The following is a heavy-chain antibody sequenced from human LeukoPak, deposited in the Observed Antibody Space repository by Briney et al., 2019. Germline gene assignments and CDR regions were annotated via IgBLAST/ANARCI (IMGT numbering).Heavy chain of an antibody. Sequence: GGSLRLSCAASGFTFSSYEMNWVRQAPGKGLEWVSYISSSGSTIYYADSVKGRFTISRDNAKNSLYLQMNSLRAEDTAVYYCAKDRRWLQLRGGVDYWGQGTLVTVSS. D-gene: IGHD5-24*01. J-gene: IGHJ4*02. CDR1: GFTFSSYE. CDR2: ISSSGSTI. V-gene: IGHV3-48*03. CDR3: AKDRRWLQLRGGVDY.